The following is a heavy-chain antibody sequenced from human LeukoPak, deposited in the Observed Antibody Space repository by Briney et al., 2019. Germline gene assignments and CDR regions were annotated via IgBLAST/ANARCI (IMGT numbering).Heavy chain of an antibody. CDR2: IKLDGSEK. Sequence: PGGSLRLSCAASGFTFSSYWMSWVRQAPGKGLEWVANIKLDGSEKYYVDSVKGRFTISRDNAQNSLYLQMNSLRAEDTAVYYCARVGGYCSGGTCYLLRFDYWARGPWSPSPQ. J-gene: IGHJ4*02. V-gene: IGHV3-7*01. CDR1: GFTFSSYW. CDR3: ARVGGYCSGGTCYLLRFDY. D-gene: IGHD2-15*01.